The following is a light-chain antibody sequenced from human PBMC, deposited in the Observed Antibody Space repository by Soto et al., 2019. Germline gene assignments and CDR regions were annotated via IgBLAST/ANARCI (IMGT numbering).Light chain of an antibody. Sequence: QSALTQPRSVSVSPGQSVTISCTGTSSDVGGYNYVSWYQQHPGKAPKLMIYDVSKRPSGVPDRFSGSKSGNTASLTISGLQAEDEADYYCRSYAGSYIPYVFGTGTKVTVL. CDR1: SSDVGGYNY. V-gene: IGLV2-11*01. J-gene: IGLJ1*01. CDR2: DVS. CDR3: RSYAGSYIPYV.